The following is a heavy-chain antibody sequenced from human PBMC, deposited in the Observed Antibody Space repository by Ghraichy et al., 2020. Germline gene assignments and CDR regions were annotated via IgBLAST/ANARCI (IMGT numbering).Heavy chain of an antibody. CDR3: ARGFGGGQLPQDHFDY. Sequence: ASVKVSCKASGYTFTSYGISWVRQAPGQGLEWMGWISAYNGNTNYAQKLQGRVTMTTDTSTSTAYMELRSLRSDDTAVYYCARGFGGGQLPQDHFDYWGQGTLVTVSS. CDR2: ISAYNGNT. D-gene: IGHD6-6*01. V-gene: IGHV1-18*01. J-gene: IGHJ4*02. CDR1: GYTFTSYG.